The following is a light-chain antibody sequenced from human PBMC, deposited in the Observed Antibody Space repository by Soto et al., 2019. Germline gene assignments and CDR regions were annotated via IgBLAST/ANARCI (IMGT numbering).Light chain of an antibody. CDR1: QSLSRN. J-gene: IGKJ3*01. V-gene: IGKV3D-15*01. CDR3: QHYNDWPPAFT. Sequence: EILMRQSPATLSVSPGERATLSCRASQSLSRNLAWYQQKPGQAPRLIIYGASTRASGIPARFSGSGSGTEFTRTISSLQSEDFALYYCQHYNDWPPAFTFGPGTKVDL. CDR2: GAS.